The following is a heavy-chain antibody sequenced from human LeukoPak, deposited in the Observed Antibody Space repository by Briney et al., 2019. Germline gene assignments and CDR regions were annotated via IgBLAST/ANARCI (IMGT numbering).Heavy chain of an antibody. Sequence: SETLSLTCAVYGGSFTDYYWSWIRQPPGKGLEWIGEINHSGSTSSNPSLKSRVTISVDTSKNQFSLKLNSVTAADTAVYYCAGGWERQLDYWGQGTLVTVSS. V-gene: IGHV4-34*01. CDR1: GGSFTDYY. CDR2: INHSGST. CDR3: AGGWERQLDY. D-gene: IGHD1-26*01. J-gene: IGHJ4*02.